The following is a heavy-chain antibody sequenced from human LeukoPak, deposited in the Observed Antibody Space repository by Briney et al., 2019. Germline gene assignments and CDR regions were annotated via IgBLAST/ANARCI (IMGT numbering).Heavy chain of an antibody. J-gene: IGHJ6*03. V-gene: IGHV3-21*01. D-gene: IGHD1-7*01. CDR3: AREDWNYPYYYYYYMDV. CDR1: GFTFSSYS. Sequence: TGGSLRLSCAASGFTFSSYSMNWVRQAPGKGLEWVSSISSSSSYIYYADSVKGRFTISRDNAKNSLYLQMNSLRAEDTAVYYCAREDWNYPYYYYYYMDVWGKGTTVTVSS. CDR2: ISSSSSYI.